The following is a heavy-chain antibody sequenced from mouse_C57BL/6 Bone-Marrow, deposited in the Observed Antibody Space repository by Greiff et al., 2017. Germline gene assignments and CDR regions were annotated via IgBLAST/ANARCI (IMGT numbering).Heavy chain of an antibody. CDR3: ARQGYYGNFFAY. CDR2: IYPRSGNT. J-gene: IGHJ3*01. V-gene: IGHV1-81*01. CDR1: GYTFTSYG. D-gene: IGHD2-1*01. Sequence: QVLLQQSGAELARPGASVKLSCKASGYTFTSYGISWVKQRTGQGLEWIGAIYPRSGNTYYNEKFKGKATLTADKSSSTAYMELRSLTSEASAVYFCARQGYYGNFFAYWGQGTLVTVSA.